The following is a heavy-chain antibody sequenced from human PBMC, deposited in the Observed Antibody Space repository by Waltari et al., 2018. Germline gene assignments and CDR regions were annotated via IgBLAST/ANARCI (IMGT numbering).Heavy chain of an antibody. V-gene: IGHV3-7*01. D-gene: IGHD1-20*01. J-gene: IGHJ5*02. CDR1: GSSFSSYW. CDR3: ARDSVITGPLFDP. CDR2: IKQDGSEK. Sequence: EVQLVESGGGLVQPGGSLSLPCAASGSSFSSYWMTWVRQAPVKGLEWVANIKQDGSEKYYVDSVKGRFTISRDNAKNSLYLQMNSLRAEDTAVYYCARDSVITGPLFDPWGQGTLVTVSS.